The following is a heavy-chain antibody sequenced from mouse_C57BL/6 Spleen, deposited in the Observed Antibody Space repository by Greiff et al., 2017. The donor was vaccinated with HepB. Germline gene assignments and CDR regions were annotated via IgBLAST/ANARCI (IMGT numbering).Heavy chain of an antibody. Sequence: VQLQQSGAELARPGASVKLSCKASGYTFTSYGISWVKQRTGQGLEWIGEIYPRSGNTYYNEKFKGKATLTAYKSSSTAYMELRSLTSEDSAVYFCARRYGSAYGYFDYWGQGTTLTVSS. CDR3: ARRYGSAYGYFDY. CDR2: IYPRSGNT. V-gene: IGHV1-81*01. D-gene: IGHD1-1*01. CDR1: GYTFTSYG. J-gene: IGHJ2*01.